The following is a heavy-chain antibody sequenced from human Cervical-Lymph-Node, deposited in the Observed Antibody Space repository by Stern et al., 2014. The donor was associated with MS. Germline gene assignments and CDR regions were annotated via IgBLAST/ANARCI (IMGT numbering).Heavy chain of an antibody. CDR3: ARARVGDYARSPHLDS. D-gene: IGHD4-17*01. Sequence: EVQLVESGGGLVTPGESLRLSCAASGFTFSHYSINWVRQAPGKGLEWLSSSSNMSTHTYHADSGEVRFTSSRDSTKDSVSLHMISLRAEDTAVYYCARARVGDYARSPHLDSWGQGTLVTVSS. J-gene: IGHJ4*02. V-gene: IGHV3-21*01. CDR1: GFTFSHYS. CDR2: SSNMSTHT.